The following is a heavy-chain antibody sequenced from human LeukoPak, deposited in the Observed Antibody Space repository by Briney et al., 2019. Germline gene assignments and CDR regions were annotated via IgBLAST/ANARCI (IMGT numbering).Heavy chain of an antibody. CDR2: ISGRDGRT. D-gene: IGHD1-26*01. Sequence: GGSLRLSCEVSGLTFYTYAMSWVRQAPGKGLEWVSAISGRDGRTYYADSVKGRFTISRDNSKNTVDLQMNSLRAEDSALYYCAKGYSGSYWAVDSWGQGALVTVSS. CDR3: AKGYSGSYWAVDS. CDR1: GLTFYTYA. V-gene: IGHV3-23*01. J-gene: IGHJ4*02.